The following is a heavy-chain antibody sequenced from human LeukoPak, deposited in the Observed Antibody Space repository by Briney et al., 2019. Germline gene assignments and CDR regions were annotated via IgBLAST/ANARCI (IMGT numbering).Heavy chain of an antibody. CDR1: GYSFTSYW. CDR2: IYPGDSDT. J-gene: IGHJ4*02. Sequence: GESLKISCKGSGYSFTSYWIGWVRQMPGKGLEWMGIIYPGDSDTRYSPSFQGQVTISADKSISTAYLQWSSLKASDTAMYYCARLPGDIVVVPAARIDYWGQGTLVTVSS. V-gene: IGHV5-51*01. D-gene: IGHD2-2*01. CDR3: ARLPGDIVVVPAARIDY.